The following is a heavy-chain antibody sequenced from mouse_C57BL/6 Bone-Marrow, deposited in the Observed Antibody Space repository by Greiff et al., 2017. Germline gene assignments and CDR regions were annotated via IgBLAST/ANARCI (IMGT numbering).Heavy chain of an antibody. CDR3: ARDSYYYGSSHFAY. V-gene: IGHV7-1*01. D-gene: IGHD1-1*01. Sequence: EVKLVESGGGLVQSGRSLRLSCATSGFTFSDFYMEWVRQAPGKGLEWIAASRNKANDYTTESSASVKGRFIVSRDTSQSILYLQMNALRDEDTVIYYGARDSYYYGSSHFAYWGQGTLVTVSA. CDR2: SRNKANDYTT. J-gene: IGHJ3*01. CDR1: GFTFSDFY.